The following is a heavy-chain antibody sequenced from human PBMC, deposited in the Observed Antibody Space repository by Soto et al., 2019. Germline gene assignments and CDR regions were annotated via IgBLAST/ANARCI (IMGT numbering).Heavy chain of an antibody. V-gene: IGHV4-30-2*02. CDR3: ARSGQVEPPQWLGKNWFDP. CDR2: IYHSGST. J-gene: IGHJ5*02. Sequence: PLEALSLTCAVCGGSISSGGYSWSWIQQPPGKGLEWIGYIYHSGSTYYNPSLKSRVTISVDTSKNQFSLKLSSVTAADTAVYYCARSGQVEPPQWLGKNWFDPWGQGTLVTVSS. CDR1: GGSISSGGYS. D-gene: IGHD6-19*01.